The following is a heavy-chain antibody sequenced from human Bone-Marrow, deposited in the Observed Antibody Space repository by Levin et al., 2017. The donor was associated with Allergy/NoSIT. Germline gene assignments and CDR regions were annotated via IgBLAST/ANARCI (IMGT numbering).Heavy chain of an antibody. D-gene: IGHD2-2*01. CDR2: ISSSSSNI. CDR1: GFSFSIYI. V-gene: IGHV3-21*01. Sequence: RSGGSLRLSCAASGFSFSIYIMNWVRQAPGKGLEWVASISSSSSNIYYADSVKGRFTISRDNAKKSVYLQMSSLRAEDTAVYFCAKVREAYDFDYWGQGTLVTVSS. CDR3: AKVREAYDFDY. J-gene: IGHJ4*02.